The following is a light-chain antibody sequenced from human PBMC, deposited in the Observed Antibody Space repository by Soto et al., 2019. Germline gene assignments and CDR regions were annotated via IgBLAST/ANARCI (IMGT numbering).Light chain of an antibody. CDR2: GNS. CDR3: QSYDSSLSGWV. CDR1: SSNIGAGYD. J-gene: IGLJ1*01. V-gene: IGLV1-40*01. Sequence: HSVLTQPPSVSGAPGQRVTISCTGSSSNIGAGYDVHWYQQLPGTAPKLLIYGNSNRPSGVPDRFSGSKSGTSASLAITGLQAEDEADYYCQSYDSSLSGWVFGTGTQLTVL.